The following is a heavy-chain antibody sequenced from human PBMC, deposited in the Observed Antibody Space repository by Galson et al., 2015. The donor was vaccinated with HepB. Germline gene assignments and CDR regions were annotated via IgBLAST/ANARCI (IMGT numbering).Heavy chain of an antibody. D-gene: IGHD2-8*01. J-gene: IGHJ5*02. CDR2: IYTTGAI. CDR3: ASYIAGNGGRGS. Sequence: TLSLTCTVSGAFISNERYHWTWIRQPAGKGLEWIGQIYTTGAIYYNPSLNNRVIISVDTSTNQFSLKLSSVTAADTAVYYCASYIAGNGGRGSWGQGILVAVSS. CDR1: GAFISNERYH. V-gene: IGHV4-61*09.